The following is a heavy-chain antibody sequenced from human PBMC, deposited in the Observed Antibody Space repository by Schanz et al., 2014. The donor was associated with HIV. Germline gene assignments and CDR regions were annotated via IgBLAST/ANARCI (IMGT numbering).Heavy chain of an antibody. V-gene: IGHV3-23*04. CDR1: GFTLSSYS. Sequence: VQLVESGGGVVKPGGSLRLSCAASGFTLSSYSMNWVRQAPGKGLEWVSSISGGGAGTYYADSVKGRLTISRDNSKNTLYLQMNSLRAEDTAVYYCAREREESIAYYYYGMDVWGQGTAVTVSS. CDR3: AREREESIAYYYYGMDV. J-gene: IGHJ6*02. D-gene: IGHD1-26*01. CDR2: ISGGGAGT.